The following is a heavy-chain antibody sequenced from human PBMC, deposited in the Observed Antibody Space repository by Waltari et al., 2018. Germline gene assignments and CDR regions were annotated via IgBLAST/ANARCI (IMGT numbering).Heavy chain of an antibody. J-gene: IGHJ6*02. CDR3: SRSLDA. V-gene: IGHV3-7*03. CDR1: GFTFSNAW. CDR2: IKPDGTEK. Sequence: EVQVVESGGGLVQPGGSLRLSCTASGFTFSNAWMDWVRQAPGKGLEWVANIKPDGTEKYSVDSVKGRFTISRDNAKNSVYLQMNSLRAEDTAVYYCSRSLDAWGQGTTVTVSS.